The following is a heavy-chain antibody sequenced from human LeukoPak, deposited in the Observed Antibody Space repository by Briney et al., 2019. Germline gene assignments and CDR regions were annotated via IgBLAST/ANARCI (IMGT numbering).Heavy chain of an antibody. Sequence: GGSLRLSCAASGFTFSSYAISWVRQAPGQGLEWMGGIIPIFGTANYAQKFQGRVTITADESTSTAYMELSSLRSEDTAVYYCAREVYDSRDPNYFDYWGQGTLVTVSS. CDR1: GFTFSSYA. J-gene: IGHJ4*02. V-gene: IGHV1-69*01. CDR3: AREVYDSRDPNYFDY. CDR2: IIPIFGTA. D-gene: IGHD3-22*01.